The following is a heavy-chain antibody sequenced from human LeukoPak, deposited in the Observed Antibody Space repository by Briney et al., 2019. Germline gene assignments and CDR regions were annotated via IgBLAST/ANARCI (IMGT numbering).Heavy chain of an antibody. V-gene: IGHV3-20*04. CDR1: GFTFDDYG. Sequence: GGSLRLSCAASGFTFDDYGMSWVRQAPGKGLEGVSGINWNGGSTGYADSVRGRFTISRDNSKNTLYLQLNSLRSEDTAVYYCVRDGRGKDDSSGPSDYWGQGTLVTVSS. J-gene: IGHJ4*02. D-gene: IGHD3-22*01. CDR3: VRDGRGKDDSSGPSDY. CDR2: INWNGGST.